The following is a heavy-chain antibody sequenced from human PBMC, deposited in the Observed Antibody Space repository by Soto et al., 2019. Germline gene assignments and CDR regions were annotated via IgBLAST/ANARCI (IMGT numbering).Heavy chain of an antibody. D-gene: IGHD3-22*01. CDR1: GGSFSGYY. CDR3: AKDKGSTMIVGPLK. Sequence: PSETMSLTCAVYGGSFSGYYWSWIRQPPGKGLEWIGEINHSGSTNYNPSLKSRVTISVDTSKNQFSLKLSSVTAADTAVYYCAKDKGSTMIVGPLKWGQGTLVTVSS. V-gene: IGHV4-34*01. CDR2: INHSGST. J-gene: IGHJ4*02.